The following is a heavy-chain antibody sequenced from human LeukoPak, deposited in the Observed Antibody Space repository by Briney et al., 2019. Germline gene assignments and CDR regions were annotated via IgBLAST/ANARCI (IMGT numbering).Heavy chain of an antibody. Sequence: ASVKVSCMPSGYTFTSYDINGVRQATGRGVEWMGWMNPNMGNTGYAQNLQGRVTITRNTAISTAYIELTSLRSEDPAVYYCARVRSSRWYIDGMDVWGQGTTVTVSS. CDR3: ARVRSSRWYIDGMDV. V-gene: IGHV1-8*01. CDR2: MNPNMGNT. J-gene: IGHJ6*02. CDR1: GYTFTSYD. D-gene: IGHD6-13*01.